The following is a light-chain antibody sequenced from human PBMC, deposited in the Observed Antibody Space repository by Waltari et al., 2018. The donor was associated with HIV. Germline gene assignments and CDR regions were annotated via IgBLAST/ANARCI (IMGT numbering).Light chain of an antibody. CDR3: GTWDSNLSAWV. CDR1: GSNIGHHA. CDR2: SDN. V-gene: IGLV1-51*01. J-gene: IGLJ3*02. Sequence: QSVVPQPPSASGTPGQTVIISCSGSGSNIGHHAVIWYQPFPGPAPRLLIHSDNQRPSGVPDRFSGSKYGTSATLGITGLQTGDEADYYCGTWDSNLSAWVFGGGTKLTVL.